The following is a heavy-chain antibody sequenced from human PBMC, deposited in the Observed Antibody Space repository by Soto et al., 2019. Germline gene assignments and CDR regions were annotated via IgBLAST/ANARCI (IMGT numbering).Heavy chain of an antibody. CDR1: GGSISSSSYY. J-gene: IGHJ6*03. CDR2: IYYSGST. Sequence: SETLSLTCTVSGGSISSSSYYWGWIRQPPGKGLEWIGSIYYSGSTYYNPSLKSRVTISVDTSKNQFSLKLSSVTAADTAVYYCARLNGSGSYRARYYYYYMDVWGKGTTVTVS. V-gene: IGHV4-39*01. CDR3: ARLNGSGSYRARYYYYYMDV. D-gene: IGHD3-10*01.